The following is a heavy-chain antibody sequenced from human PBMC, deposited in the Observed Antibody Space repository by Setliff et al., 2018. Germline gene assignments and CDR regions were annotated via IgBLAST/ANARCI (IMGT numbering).Heavy chain of an antibody. CDR3: ARDPSPGGQLLPDL. Sequence: GESLRLSCEASGFIFSNYWMHWVRQVPGEGPVWVSRIDSDSRSISYADSVKGRFSISRDNRKNTVYLQMNSVRADDTALYYCARDPSPGGQLLPDLWGQGTLVTVS. CDR1: GFIFSNYW. CDR2: IDSDSRSI. D-gene: IGHD3-10*01. V-gene: IGHV3-74*01. J-gene: IGHJ5*02.